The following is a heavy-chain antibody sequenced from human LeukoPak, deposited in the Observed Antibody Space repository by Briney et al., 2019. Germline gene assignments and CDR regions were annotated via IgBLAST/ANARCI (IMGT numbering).Heavy chain of an antibody. CDR3: CAVVATIDTLYYFDY. CDR1: GGTFSSYA. CDR2: IIPIFGTA. Sequence: SVKVSCKASGGTFSSYAISWVRQAPGQGLEWMGRIIPIFGTANYAQKFQCRVTITTDESTSTAYMELSSLRSEDTAVYYCCAVVATIDTLYYFDYWGQGTLVTVSS. J-gene: IGHJ4*02. V-gene: IGHV1-69*05. D-gene: IGHD5-12*01.